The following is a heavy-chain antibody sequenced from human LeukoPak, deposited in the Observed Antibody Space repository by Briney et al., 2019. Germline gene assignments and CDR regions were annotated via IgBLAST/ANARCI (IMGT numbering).Heavy chain of an antibody. J-gene: IGHJ2*01. CDR1: GFTFDDYA. CDR3: AKDYCGGDCYSGWYFDL. Sequence: GGSLRLSCAASGFTFDDYAMHWVRQAPGKGLEWVSGISYNSDTIAYADSVKGRFTISRDNAKNSLYLQMNSLRAEATALYYCAKDYCGGDCYSGWYFDLWGRGTLVTVSS. CDR2: ISYNSDTI. D-gene: IGHD2-21*02. V-gene: IGHV3-9*01.